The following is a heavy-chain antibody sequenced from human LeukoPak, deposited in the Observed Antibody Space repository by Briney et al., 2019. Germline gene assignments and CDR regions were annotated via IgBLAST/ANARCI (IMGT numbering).Heavy chain of an antibody. J-gene: IGHJ4*02. CDR1: GGSISSSNW. D-gene: IGHD3-10*01. CDR2: IYHSGST. Sequence: SETLSLTCAVSGGSISSSNWWSWVRQPPGKGLEWIGEIYHSGSTNYNPSLKSRVTISVDKSKNQFSLKLSSVTAADTAVYYCARIRKPYGSGIDYFDYWGQGTLVTVSS. V-gene: IGHV4-4*02. CDR3: ARIRKPYGSGIDYFDY.